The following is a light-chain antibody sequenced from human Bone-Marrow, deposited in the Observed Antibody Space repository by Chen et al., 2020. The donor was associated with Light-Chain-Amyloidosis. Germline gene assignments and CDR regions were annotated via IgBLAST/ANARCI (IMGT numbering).Light chain of an antibody. V-gene: IGLV2-11*01. CDR3: CSYAGSYTWV. CDR1: SSDVGGYNY. CDR2: DVS. Sequence: QSALTQPRSVSGSPGQSVTIPCTGTSSDVGGYNYVSWYQQHPGKAPKPMIYDVSQRPSGVPDRCSGSRSGNTASLTISGLQAEDEADYYCCSYAGSYTWVFGGGTKLTVL. J-gene: IGLJ3*02.